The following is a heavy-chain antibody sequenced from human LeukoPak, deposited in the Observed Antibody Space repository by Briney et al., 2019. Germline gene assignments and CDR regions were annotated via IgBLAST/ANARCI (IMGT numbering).Heavy chain of an antibody. D-gene: IGHD4-23*01. CDR3: ARGGNPQYYFDY. V-gene: IGHV4-34*01. Sequence: SSETLSLTCAVYGGSFSGYYWSWIRQPPGKGLEWIGEINHSGSTNYNPSLKSRVTISVDTSKNQFSLKLSSVTAADTAVYYCARGGNPQYYFDYWGQGTLVTVSS. CDR2: INHSGST. J-gene: IGHJ4*02. CDR1: GGSFSGYY.